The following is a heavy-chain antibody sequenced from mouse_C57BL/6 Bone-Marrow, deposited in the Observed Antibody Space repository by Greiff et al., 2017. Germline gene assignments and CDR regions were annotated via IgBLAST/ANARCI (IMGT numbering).Heavy chain of an antibody. Sequence: VQLQQSGPELVKPGASVKIPCKASGYTFTDYNMDWVKQSHGKSLEWIGDINPNNGGTIYNQKFKGKATLTVDKSSSTAYMELRSLTSEATAVXYCARWGETYWYFDVWGTGTTVTVSS. CDR2: INPNNGGT. V-gene: IGHV1-18*01. CDR3: ARWGETYWYFDV. CDR1: GYTFTDYN. J-gene: IGHJ1*03.